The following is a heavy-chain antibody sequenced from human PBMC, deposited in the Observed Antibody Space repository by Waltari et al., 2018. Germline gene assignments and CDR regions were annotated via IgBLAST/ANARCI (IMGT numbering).Heavy chain of an antibody. CDR2: ISWDGGST. J-gene: IGHJ4*02. D-gene: IGHD2-15*01. CDR1: GFSFDDYA. V-gene: IGHV3-43D*03. Sequence: EVQLVESGGVVVQPGGYLRLSCAASGFSFDDYAIHWVRQAPGKGLEWVSLISWDGGSTYYADSVKGRFTISRDNSKNSLYLQMNSLRAEDTALYYCAKESAATPFDYWGQGTLVTVSS. CDR3: AKESAATPFDY.